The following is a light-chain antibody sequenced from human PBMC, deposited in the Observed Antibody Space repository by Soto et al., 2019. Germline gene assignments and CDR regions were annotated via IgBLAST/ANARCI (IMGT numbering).Light chain of an antibody. J-gene: IGLJ2*01. Sequence: SYELTQPPSVSVAPGQTAKITCGGNNIGSKSVHWYQQKPGQAPVLVVYDDRDRPSGIPERFSGSNSGNTATLTISRVEAGDEADYYCQVWGSSSDHVVFGGGTQLTVL. CDR3: QVWGSSSDHVV. CDR1: NIGSKS. CDR2: DDR. V-gene: IGLV3-21*02.